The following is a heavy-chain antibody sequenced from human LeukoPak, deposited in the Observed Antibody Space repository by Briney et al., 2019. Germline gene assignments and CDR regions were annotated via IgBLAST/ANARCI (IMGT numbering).Heavy chain of an antibody. CDR3: AKDVELWPREYFDY. CDR2: ISGSGGSK. Sequence: PGGSLRLSCAASGFTFSSYAMSWVRQAPGKGLEWVSAISGSGGSKYYADSVKGRFTISRDNSKNTLYLQMNSLRAEDTAVYYCAKDVELWPREYFDYWGQGTLVTVSS. J-gene: IGHJ4*02. D-gene: IGHD1-26*01. CDR1: GFTFSSYA. V-gene: IGHV3-23*01.